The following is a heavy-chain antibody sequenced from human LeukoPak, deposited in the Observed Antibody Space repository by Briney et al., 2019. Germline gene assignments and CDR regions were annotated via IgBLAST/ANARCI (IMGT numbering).Heavy chain of an antibody. CDR3: ARVVGRFTLPTHFQR. Sequence: SETLSLTCTVSGGSISSYYWGWNRQPPGKGLGWIGYIYHSGSTYYNPSLKSRVTISVDRSKNQFSLKLSSVTAADTAVYYCARVVGRFTLPTHFQRWGQGTLVTVSS. CDR2: IYHSGST. D-gene: IGHD2-15*01. V-gene: IGHV4-59*12. CDR1: GGSISSYY. J-gene: IGHJ1*01.